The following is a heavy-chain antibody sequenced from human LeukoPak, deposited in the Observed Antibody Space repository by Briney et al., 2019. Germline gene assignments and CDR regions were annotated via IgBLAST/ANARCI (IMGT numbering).Heavy chain of an antibody. CDR3: AKAVAFLRYFDY. Sequence: GGSLRLSCAASGSTFSSYAMSWVRQAPGKGLEWVSAISGSGGSTYYADSVKGRFTISRDNSKNTLYLQMNSLRAEDTAVYYCAKAVAFLRYFDYWGQGTLVTVSS. V-gene: IGHV3-23*01. D-gene: IGHD6-19*01. CDR1: GSTFSSYA. CDR2: ISGSGGST. J-gene: IGHJ4*02.